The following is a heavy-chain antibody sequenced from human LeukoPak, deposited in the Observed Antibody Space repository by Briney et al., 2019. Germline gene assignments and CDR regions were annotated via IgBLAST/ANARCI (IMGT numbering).Heavy chain of an antibody. CDR3: ARGYCGGDCYGD. Sequence: PGGSLRLSCAASEFTFSDYYMSWIRQAPGKGLEWVSYISSSGSTIYYADSVKGRFTISRDNAKSSLYLQMNSLRVEDMAVYYCARGYCGGDCYGDWGQGTLVTVSS. CDR2: ISSSGSTI. J-gene: IGHJ1*01. V-gene: IGHV3-11*04. D-gene: IGHD2-21*02. CDR1: EFTFSDYY.